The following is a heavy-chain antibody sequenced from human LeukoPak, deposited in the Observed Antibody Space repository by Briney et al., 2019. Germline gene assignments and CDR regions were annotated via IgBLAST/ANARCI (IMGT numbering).Heavy chain of an antibody. CDR1: GYTLIAYY. V-gene: IGHV1-2*02. CDR3: ARGVLRGSGSFDY. J-gene: IGHJ4*03. CDR2: INPNSGAT. Sequence: ASVKVSCKASGYTLIAYYIHWMRQAPGQGLEWMGWINPNSGATNYAQKFQGRITMTRDTSINTAYMELYSLNSDDTAVYFCARGVLRGSGSFDYWGQGSLVTVSS. D-gene: IGHD6-19*01.